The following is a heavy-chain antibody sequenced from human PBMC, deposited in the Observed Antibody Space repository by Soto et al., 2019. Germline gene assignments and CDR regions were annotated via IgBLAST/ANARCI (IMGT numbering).Heavy chain of an antibody. Sequence: EVQLVESGGGLVKPGGSLRLSCAASGFTFSNAWMSWVRQAPGKGLEWVGRIKSKTDGGTTDYAAPVKGRFTISRDDSKNTLYLQMNSLKTEDTAVYYCTPRTYRGSGFDYWGQGTLVTVSS. D-gene: IGHD2-2*01. CDR1: GFTFSNAW. J-gene: IGHJ4*02. CDR2: IKSKTDGGTT. CDR3: TPRTYRGSGFDY. V-gene: IGHV3-15*01.